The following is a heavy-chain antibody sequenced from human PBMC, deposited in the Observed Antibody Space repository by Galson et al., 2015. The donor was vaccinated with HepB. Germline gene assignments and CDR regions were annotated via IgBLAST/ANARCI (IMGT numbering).Heavy chain of an antibody. CDR2: IIPIFGTA. Sequence: SVKVSCKASGGTFSSYAISWVRQAPGQGLEWMGGIIPIFGTANYAQKFQGRVTITADESTSAAYMELSSLRSEDTAVYYCARGGVGATTIAFDIWGQGTMVTVSS. CDR1: GGTFSSYA. J-gene: IGHJ3*02. CDR3: ARGGVGATTIAFDI. D-gene: IGHD1-26*01. V-gene: IGHV1-69*13.